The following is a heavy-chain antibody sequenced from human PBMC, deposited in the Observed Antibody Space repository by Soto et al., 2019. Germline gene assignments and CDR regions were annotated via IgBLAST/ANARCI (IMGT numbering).Heavy chain of an antibody. D-gene: IGHD4-17*01. CDR2: INAGNGNT. CDR3: ASVAPSGGAVPRFDP. J-gene: IGHJ5*02. V-gene: IGHV1-3*01. Sequence: QVQLVQSGAEVKEPGASVRLSCKAFGYTFTAYNIHWVRQAPGQGLEWMGWINAGNGNTRSSRKFQGRVIITRDTSATTAYLAVDSPRSEDTAIYYCASVAPSGGAVPRFDPWGQGTLLTVSS. CDR1: GYTFTAYN.